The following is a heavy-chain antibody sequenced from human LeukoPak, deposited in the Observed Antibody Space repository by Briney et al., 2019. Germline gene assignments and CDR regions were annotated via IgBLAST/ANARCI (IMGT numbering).Heavy chain of an antibody. Sequence: GGSLRLSCAASGFTFSSYAMSWVRQAPGKGLEWVSAISGSGGRTYYADSVKGRFTISRDNSKNTLYLQMNSLRAEDTAVYNCAKEDFYGSGRDYYYYMDVWGKGTTVTISS. J-gene: IGHJ6*03. CDR2: ISGSGGRT. CDR1: GFTFSSYA. CDR3: AKEDFYGSGRDYYYYMDV. D-gene: IGHD3-10*01. V-gene: IGHV3-23*01.